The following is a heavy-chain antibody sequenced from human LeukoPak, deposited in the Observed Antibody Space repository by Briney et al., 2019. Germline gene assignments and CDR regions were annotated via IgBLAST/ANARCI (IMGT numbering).Heavy chain of an antibody. D-gene: IGHD3-3*01. J-gene: IGHJ5*02. Sequence: QAGGSLRLSCAASGFTFSSYAMSWVRQAPGKGLEWVSAISGSGGSTYYADSVKGRFTISRDNSKNTLYLQMNSLRAEDTAVYYCARDFGVTGFWFDPWGQGTLVTVSS. V-gene: IGHV3-23*01. CDR1: GFTFSSYA. CDR3: ARDFGVTGFWFDP. CDR2: ISGSGGST.